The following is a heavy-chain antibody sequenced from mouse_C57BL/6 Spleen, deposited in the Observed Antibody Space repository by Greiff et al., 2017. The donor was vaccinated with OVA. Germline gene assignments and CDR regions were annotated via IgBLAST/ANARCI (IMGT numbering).Heavy chain of an antibody. Sequence: VQLQESGAELVKPGASVKISCKASGYAFSSYWMNWVKQRPGKGLEWIGQIYPGDGDTNYNGKFKGKATLTADKSSSTAYMQLSSLTSEDSAVYFCARHDYGSNYFDYWGQGTTLTVSS. CDR1: GYAFSSYW. V-gene: IGHV1-80*01. J-gene: IGHJ2*01. D-gene: IGHD1-1*01. CDR3: ARHDYGSNYFDY. CDR2: IYPGDGDT.